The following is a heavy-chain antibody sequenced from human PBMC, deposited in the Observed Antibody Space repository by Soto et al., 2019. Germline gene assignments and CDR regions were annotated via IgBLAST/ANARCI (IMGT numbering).Heavy chain of an antibody. CDR2: IYPGDSDT. CDR1: GYSFSSYW. D-gene: IGHD4-17*01. CDR3: ARIGSDYGGNSPYDAFDI. V-gene: IGHV5-51*01. Sequence: GESLKICCKGSGYSFSSYWIGWVRQMPGKGLEWMGIIYPGDSDTRYSPSFQGQVTISADKSISTAYLQWSSLKASDTAMYYCARIGSDYGGNSPYDAFDIWGQGTMVTVPS. J-gene: IGHJ3*02.